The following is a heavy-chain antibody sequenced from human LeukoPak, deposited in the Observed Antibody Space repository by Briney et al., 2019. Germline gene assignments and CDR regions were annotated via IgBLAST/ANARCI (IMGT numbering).Heavy chain of an antibody. CDR2: LKSSGDTT. Sequence: ASVKVSCKTSGYTFTSYHMHWVRQAPGQGLEWVGILKSSGDTTVYAQKFQGRVTVTRDTSTSTVYMELSRLSSEDTALYYCVREEAHTYNFDFWGPGTLVTVSS. D-gene: IGHD5-18*01. CDR3: VREEAHTYNFDF. V-gene: IGHV1-46*01. J-gene: IGHJ4*02. CDR1: GYTFTSYH.